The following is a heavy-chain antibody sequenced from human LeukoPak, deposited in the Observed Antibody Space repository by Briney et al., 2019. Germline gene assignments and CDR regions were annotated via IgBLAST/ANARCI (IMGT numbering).Heavy chain of an antibody. CDR3: ARDRAAPTWFFDL. V-gene: IGHV3-48*02. CDR1: GFTFSIYS. D-gene: IGHD2-15*01. CDR2: ISADSNTI. Sequence: GGSLRLSCAAFGFTFSIYSMNWVRQAPGEGLEWLSYISADSNTIYYADSVKGRFTISRGNAKTSLYLQMNTLRDEDTAVYYCARDRAAPTWFFDLWGRGTLVLVSS. J-gene: IGHJ2*01.